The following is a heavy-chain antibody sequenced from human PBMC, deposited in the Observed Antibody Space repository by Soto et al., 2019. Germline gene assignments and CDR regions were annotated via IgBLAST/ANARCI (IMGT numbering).Heavy chain of an antibody. J-gene: IGHJ6*02. CDR2: IIPILGTA. CDR1: GGTFSSYA. CDR3: ASGGYLDYYYGMDV. D-gene: IGHD5-18*01. V-gene: IGHV1-69*13. Sequence: GASVKVSCKASGGTFSSYAISWVRQAPGQGLEWMGGIIPILGTANYAQKFQGRVTITADESTSTAYMELSSLRSEDTAVYYCASGGYLDYYYGMDVWGQGTTVTVSS.